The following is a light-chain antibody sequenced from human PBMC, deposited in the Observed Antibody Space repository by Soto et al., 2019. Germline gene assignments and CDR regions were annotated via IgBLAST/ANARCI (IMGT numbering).Light chain of an antibody. CDR3: SSYAGSNNWV. CDR1: SSDVGDYNY. J-gene: IGLJ3*02. Sequence: QSALTQPPSASGSPGQSVTISCTGTSSDVGDYNYVSWYQQYPGKAPKLMIYEVSKRPSGVPDRSSGSKSGNTASLTVSGLQAEDEADYYCSSYAGSNNWVFGGGTKVTVL. V-gene: IGLV2-8*01. CDR2: EVS.